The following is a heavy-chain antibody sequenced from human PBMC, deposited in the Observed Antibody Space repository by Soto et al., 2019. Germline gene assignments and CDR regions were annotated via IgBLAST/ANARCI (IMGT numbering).Heavy chain of an antibody. CDR3: ARDHHPPIHSPGPHYYYYSMDV. CDR1: GYTFTSYG. Sequence: ASVKVSCKASGYTFTSYGISWVRQAPGQGLEWMGWISAYNGNTNYAQKLQGRVTMTTDTSTSTAYMELRSLRSDDTAVYYCARDHHPPIHSPGPHYYYYSMDVWGQGTTVTVSS. CDR2: ISAYNGNT. D-gene: IGHD2-15*01. J-gene: IGHJ6*02. V-gene: IGHV1-18*04.